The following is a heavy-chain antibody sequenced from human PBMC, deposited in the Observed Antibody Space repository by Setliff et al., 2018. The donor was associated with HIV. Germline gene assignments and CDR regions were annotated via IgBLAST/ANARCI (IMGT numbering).Heavy chain of an antibody. J-gene: IGHJ4*02. Sequence: PGGSLRLSCAASGFTVSSNSMSWVRQAPGKGLEWVSVIYSVGITYYTDSVKGRFTISRDNAKNSLYLQMNSLRAEDTAVCYCARASYYYDSSGWVDYWGQGTLVTVSS. CDR3: ARASYYYDSSGWVDY. CDR2: IYSVGIT. D-gene: IGHD3-22*01. V-gene: IGHV3-53*01. CDR1: GFTVSSNS.